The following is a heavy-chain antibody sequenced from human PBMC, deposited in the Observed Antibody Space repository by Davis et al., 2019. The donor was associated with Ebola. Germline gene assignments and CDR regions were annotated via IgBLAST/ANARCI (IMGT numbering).Heavy chain of an antibody. CDR3: ARRDRYCTNGVCPNYFDY. V-gene: IGHV3-7*03. Sequence: PGGSLRLSCAASRFTFSNYWMSWVRQAPGKGLEWVANIKKDGSEKYDVDSVKDRFTISRDNAKNSVYLQMNGLRVDDTAVYYCARRDRYCTNGVCPNYFDYWGQGTLVTVSS. CDR2: IKKDGSEK. J-gene: IGHJ4*02. D-gene: IGHD2-8*01. CDR1: RFTFSNYW.